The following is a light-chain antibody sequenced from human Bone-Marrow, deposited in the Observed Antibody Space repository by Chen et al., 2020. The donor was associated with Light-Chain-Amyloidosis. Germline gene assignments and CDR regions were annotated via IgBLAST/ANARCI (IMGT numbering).Light chain of an antibody. CDR1: SIGTFNL. Sequence: QSDRTHPASVSGSPGQSVTISCTGHSIGTFNLVSWYQQSPGNAPKLIIYEGYRRPSEVSDRFSGSTSGSTASLTISGLQTEDEADYHCCSYGGYSTFVFGGGTKLTVL. CDR2: EGY. CDR3: CSYGGYSTFV. J-gene: IGLJ2*01. V-gene: IGLV2-23*03.